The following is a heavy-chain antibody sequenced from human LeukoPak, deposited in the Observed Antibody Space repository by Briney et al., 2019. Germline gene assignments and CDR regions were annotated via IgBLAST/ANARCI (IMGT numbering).Heavy chain of an antibody. CDR2: ISGSGGTT. Sequence: PGGSLRLSCAASGFTFSSYGMSWVRQAPGKGLEWVSGISGSGGTTYYADSVKGRFTISRDNSKITLYLQMNSLRAEDTAVYYCAKVRANRLASFDYWGQGTLVTVSS. D-gene: IGHD1/OR15-1a*01. V-gene: IGHV3-23*01. J-gene: IGHJ4*02. CDR1: GFTFSSYG. CDR3: AKVRANRLASFDY.